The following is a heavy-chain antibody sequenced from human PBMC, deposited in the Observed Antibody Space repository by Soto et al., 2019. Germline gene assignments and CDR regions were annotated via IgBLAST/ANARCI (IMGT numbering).Heavy chain of an antibody. V-gene: IGHV1-69*12. CDR3: ARDKDRQQLGGNYYYILDV. J-gene: IGHJ6*02. CDR1: GGTFSTSA. CDR2: IMPILATP. D-gene: IGHD3-3*02. Sequence: QVQLMQSGAEVKKPGSSVKVSCKASGGTFSTSAISWVRQAPGEGLEWVGGIMPILATPDYAQKFQGRVTISADESTATASLELTSLTTDDTAVYYCARDKDRQQLGGNYYYILDVWGQGTAITVSS.